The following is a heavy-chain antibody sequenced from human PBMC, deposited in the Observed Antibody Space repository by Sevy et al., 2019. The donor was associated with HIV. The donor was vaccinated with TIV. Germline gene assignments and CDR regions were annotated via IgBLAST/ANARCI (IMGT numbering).Heavy chain of an antibody. CDR2: INQDGSET. Sequence: GGSLRLSCAASGFTLSSYWMSWVRQAPGKGLEWVATINQDGSETFYVDSVKGRFTISRHNPRKSLYLQMNSLSAEDTAVYYCARLFYGSADYWGQGSLVTVSS. J-gene: IGHJ4*02. CDR1: GFTLSSYW. D-gene: IGHD3-10*01. V-gene: IGHV3-7*01. CDR3: ARLFYGSADY.